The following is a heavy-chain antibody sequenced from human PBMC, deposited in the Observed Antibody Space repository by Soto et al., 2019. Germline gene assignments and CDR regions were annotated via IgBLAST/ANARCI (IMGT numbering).Heavy chain of an antibody. CDR1: GGSFSGYY. CDR2: INHSGST. V-gene: IGHV4-34*01. CDR3: AREGITARFDP. Sequence: QVQLQQWGAGLLKPSETLSLTCAVYGGSFSGYYWSWIRQPPGKGLEWIGEINHSGSTNYNPSLKSRVTISVDTSKNQFSLKLSSVTAADTAVYYCAREGITARFDPWGQGTLVTVSS. J-gene: IGHJ5*02. D-gene: IGHD6-13*01.